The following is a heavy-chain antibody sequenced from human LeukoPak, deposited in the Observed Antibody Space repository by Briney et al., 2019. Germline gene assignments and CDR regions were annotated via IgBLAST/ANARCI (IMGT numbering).Heavy chain of an antibody. CDR1: GGSFSGCY. D-gene: IGHD2-15*01. CDR3: ARGHVVVVADYFDY. J-gene: IGHJ4*02. CDR2: INHSGST. Sequence: PSETLSLTCAVYGGSFSGCYWSWIRQPPGKGLEWIGEINHSGSTNYNPSLKSRVTISVDTSKNQFSLKLSSVTAADTAVYYCARGHVVVVADYFDYWGQGTLVTVSS. V-gene: IGHV4-34*01.